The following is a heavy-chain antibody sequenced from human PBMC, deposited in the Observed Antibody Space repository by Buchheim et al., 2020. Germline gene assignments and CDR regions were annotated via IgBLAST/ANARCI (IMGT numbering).Heavy chain of an antibody. Sequence: QVQLVQSGAEVKKPGASVKVSCKASGYTFTSYDINWVRQATGQGLEWMGWMNPNSGNTGYAQKFKGRVTMTRNTPISTAYMELSSLSSEDTAVYYCARDVYSSSSGSEYYYCYGMDVWGQGTT. V-gene: IGHV1-8*01. CDR1: GYTFTSYD. J-gene: IGHJ6*02. CDR2: MNPNSGNT. D-gene: IGHD6-6*01. CDR3: ARDVYSSSSGSEYYYCYGMDV.